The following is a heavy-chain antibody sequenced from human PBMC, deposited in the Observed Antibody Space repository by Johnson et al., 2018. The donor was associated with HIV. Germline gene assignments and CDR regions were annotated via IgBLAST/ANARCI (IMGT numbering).Heavy chain of an antibody. Sequence: VQLVESGGGLVKPGGSLRLSCAASGFIFSNAWMSWVRQAPGKGLVWVGHIKSKTDGGTTDYAAPVNGRVTISRDDSKNTLYLQMTSRKSEDTAVYYCTTDRVGSGSHDAFDIWGQGTMVTVSS. CDR2: IKSKTDGGTT. CDR3: TTDRVGSGSHDAFDI. CDR1: GFIFSNAW. V-gene: IGHV3-15*01. D-gene: IGHD1-26*01. J-gene: IGHJ3*02.